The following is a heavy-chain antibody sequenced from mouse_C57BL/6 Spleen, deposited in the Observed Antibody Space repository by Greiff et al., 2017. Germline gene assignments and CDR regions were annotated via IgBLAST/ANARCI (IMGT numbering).Heavy chain of an antibody. V-gene: IGHV5-17*01. CDR2: ISSGSSTI. CDR3: ARGTTVVATEYFDV. CDR1: GFTFSDYG. D-gene: IGHD1-1*01. Sequence: EVKVVESGGGLVKPGGSLKLSCAASGFTFSDYGMHWVRQAPEKGLEWVAYISSGSSTIYYADTVKGRFTISRDNAKNTLFLQMTSLRSEDTAMYYCARGTTVVATEYFDVWGTGTTVTVSS. J-gene: IGHJ1*03.